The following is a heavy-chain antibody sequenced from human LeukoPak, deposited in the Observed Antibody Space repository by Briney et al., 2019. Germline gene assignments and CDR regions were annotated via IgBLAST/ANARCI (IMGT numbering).Heavy chain of an antibody. CDR3: ASRLSNYDILTGSGGWDAFDI. Sequence: GESLKIPCKGSGYSFTSYWIGWVRQMPGKGLEWMGIIYPGDSDTRYSPSFQGQVTISADKSISTAYLQWSSLKASDTAMYYYASRLSNYDILTGSGGWDAFDIWGQGTMVTVSS. V-gene: IGHV5-51*01. J-gene: IGHJ3*02. D-gene: IGHD3-9*01. CDR2: IYPGDSDT. CDR1: GYSFTSYW.